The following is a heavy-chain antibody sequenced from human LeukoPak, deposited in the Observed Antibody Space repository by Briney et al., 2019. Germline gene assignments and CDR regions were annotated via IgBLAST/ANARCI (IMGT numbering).Heavy chain of an antibody. V-gene: IGHV3-23*01. CDR3: VKDEWYGSSSYFDF. CDR2: ISGGTSGT. Sequence: GGSLRLSCAASGFTFSIYVMSWVRQAPGKGLEWVSTISGGTSGTYYADSVRGRFTISGDNSKNTLYLQLNSLRADDTAVYYCVKDEWYGSSSYFDFWGQGTLVTVSS. J-gene: IGHJ4*02. CDR1: GFTFSIYV. D-gene: IGHD6-6*01.